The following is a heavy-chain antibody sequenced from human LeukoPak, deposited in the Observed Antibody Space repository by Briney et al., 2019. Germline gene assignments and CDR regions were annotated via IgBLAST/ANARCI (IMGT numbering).Heavy chain of an antibody. Sequence: ASVKVSCKASGYSFISYAMHWVRQAPGQGLEWMGRINPNSGGTNYAQKFQGRVTMTRDTSISTAYMELSRLRSDDTAVYYCARGGYGYYFDYWGQGTLVTVSS. J-gene: IGHJ4*02. CDR2: INPNSGGT. D-gene: IGHD5-18*01. CDR1: GYSFISYA. V-gene: IGHV1-2*06. CDR3: ARGGYGYYFDY.